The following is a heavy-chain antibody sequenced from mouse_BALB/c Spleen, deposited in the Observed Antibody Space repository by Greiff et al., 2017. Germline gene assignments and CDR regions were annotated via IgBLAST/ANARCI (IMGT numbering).Heavy chain of an antibody. J-gene: IGHJ3*01. D-gene: IGHD2-4*01. CDR2: INPSNGRT. V-gene: IGHV1S81*02. CDR1: GYTFTSYW. Sequence: QVQLQQPGAELVKPGASVKLSCKASGYTFTSYWMHWVKQRPGQGLEWIGEINPSNGRTNYNEKFKSKATLTVDKSSSTAYMQLSSLTSEDSAVYYCARGSTMITTGFAYWGQGTLVTVSA. CDR3: ARGSTMITTGFAY.